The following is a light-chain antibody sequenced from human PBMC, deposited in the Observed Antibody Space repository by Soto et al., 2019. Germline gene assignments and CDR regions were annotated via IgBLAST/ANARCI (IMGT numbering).Light chain of an antibody. CDR2: GAS. CDR1: QSVSSSY. V-gene: IGKV3-20*01. J-gene: IGKJ3*01. Sequence: EIVLTQSPGTLSLSPGERATISCRASQSVSSSYLAWYQQKPGQAPRLFIYGASSRATGIPDRFSGSGSGTDFTLTISRLEPEDFAVYYCQQYGSSPFTFGPGTKVDIK. CDR3: QQYGSSPFT.